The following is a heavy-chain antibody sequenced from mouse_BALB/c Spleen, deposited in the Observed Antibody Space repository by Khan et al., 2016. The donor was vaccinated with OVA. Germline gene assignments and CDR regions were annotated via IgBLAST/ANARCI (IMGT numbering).Heavy chain of an antibody. CDR3: ARLAYYHDSEGFAY. Sequence: EVELVESGGDLVKPGGSLKLSCAASGFTFSTYGMSWVRQTPDKRLEWVATISTGGSYTCYPDSVKGRFTISRDNAKNTLYLQMNSLKSEDTAMFYCARLAYYHDSEGFAYWGQGTLVTVSA. CDR2: ISTGGSYT. J-gene: IGHJ3*01. CDR1: GFTFSTYG. D-gene: IGHD1-1*01. V-gene: IGHV5-6*01.